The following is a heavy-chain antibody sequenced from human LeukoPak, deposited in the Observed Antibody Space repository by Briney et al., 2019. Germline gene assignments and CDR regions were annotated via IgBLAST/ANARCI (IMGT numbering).Heavy chain of an antibody. CDR3: ARFQNEYSSSWYIDY. J-gene: IGHJ4*02. Sequence: SETLSLTCAVYGGSFSGYYWSWIRQPPGKGLGWIGEINHSGSTNYNPSLKSRVTISVDTSKNQFSLKLSSVTAADTAVYYCARFQNEYSSSWYIDYWGQGTLVTVSS. V-gene: IGHV4-34*01. CDR2: INHSGST. D-gene: IGHD6-13*01. CDR1: GGSFSGYY.